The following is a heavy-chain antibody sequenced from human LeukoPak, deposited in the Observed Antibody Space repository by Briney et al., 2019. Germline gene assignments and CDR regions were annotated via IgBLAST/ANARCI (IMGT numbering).Heavy chain of an antibody. J-gene: IGHJ4*02. CDR3: ASTGYCSGGSCYSNRY. D-gene: IGHD2-15*01. Sequence: ASVKVSCKASGYTFTGYYMHWVRQAPGQGLEWMGWINPNSGGTNYAQKFQGRVTMTRDTPIITAYMELSRLRSDDTAVYYCASTGYCSGGSCYSNRYWGQGTLVTVSS. CDR1: GYTFTGYY. V-gene: IGHV1-2*02. CDR2: INPNSGGT.